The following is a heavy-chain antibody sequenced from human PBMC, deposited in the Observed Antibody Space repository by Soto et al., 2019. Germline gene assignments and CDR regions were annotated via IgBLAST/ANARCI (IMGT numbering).Heavy chain of an antibody. Sequence: ASVKVSCKASGYTFTSYYIHWVRQAPGQGLEWMGIFNPTGDTASYAQKLQGRVTMTRDTSTGTAYMELGSLRSEDTAVYYCASAYSSGRDAFDIWGQGTMVTVSS. CDR1: GYTFTSYY. J-gene: IGHJ3*02. CDR2: FNPTGDTA. CDR3: ASAYSSGRDAFDI. D-gene: IGHD6-19*01. V-gene: IGHV1-46*01.